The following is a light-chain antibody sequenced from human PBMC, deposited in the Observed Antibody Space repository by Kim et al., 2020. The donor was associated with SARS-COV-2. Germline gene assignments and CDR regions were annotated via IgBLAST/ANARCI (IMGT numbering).Light chain of an antibody. CDR1: QSVSSN. CDR3: QQSYSTPFT. V-gene: IGKV3-15*01. CDR2: AAS. J-gene: IGKJ4*01. Sequence: EIVMTQSPATLSVSPGERATLSCRASQSVSSNLAWYQQKPGQAPRLLIYAASSLQSGVPSRFSGSGSGTDFTLTISSLQPEDFATYYCQQSYSTPFTFGGGTKLEIK.